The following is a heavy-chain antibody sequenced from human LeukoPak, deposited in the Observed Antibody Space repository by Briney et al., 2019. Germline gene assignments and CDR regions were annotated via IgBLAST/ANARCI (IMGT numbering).Heavy chain of an antibody. Sequence: GGSLRLSCTASGFSFSSYWMSWVRQAPGKGLEWVANIKQDGSEKDYGDSAKGRFTISRDNPKNSLHLQMNSLRAEDTAVYYCARYCGGDCYGMDVWGQGTTVTVSS. D-gene: IGHD2-21*02. CDR1: GFSFSSYW. CDR2: IKQDGSEK. CDR3: ARYCGGDCYGMDV. V-gene: IGHV3-7*01. J-gene: IGHJ6*02.